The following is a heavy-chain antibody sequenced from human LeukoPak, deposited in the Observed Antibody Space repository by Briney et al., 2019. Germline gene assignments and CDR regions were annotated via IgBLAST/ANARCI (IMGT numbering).Heavy chain of an antibody. J-gene: IGHJ4*02. D-gene: IGHD3-3*01. CDR1: GGSISSGSYY. CDR3: ARGTTTDDFWSGYTGRGVYYFDY. V-gene: IGHV4-61*02. CDR2: IYTSGST. Sequence: SETLSLTCTVSGGSISSGSYYWSWIRQPAGKGLEWIGRIYTSGSTNYNPSLKSRVTISVDTSKNQFSLKLSSVTAADTAVYYCARGTTTDDFWSGYTGRGVYYFDYWGQGTLVTVSS.